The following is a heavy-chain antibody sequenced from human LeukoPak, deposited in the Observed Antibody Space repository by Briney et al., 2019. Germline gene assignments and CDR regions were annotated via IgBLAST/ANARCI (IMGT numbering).Heavy chain of an antibody. J-gene: IGHJ4*02. D-gene: IGHD3-22*01. CDR2: ISGNGVGT. V-gene: IGHV3-23*01. CDR1: GFTFSRNA. CDR3: AKDANYFDSGSYLIPFDF. Sequence: GGSLRLSCAASGFTFSRNAMNWVRQAPGKGLEWVASISGNGVGTYYADSVKGRFNIARDNSKNTLYLQMNSLRTEDTAVYHCAKDANYFDSGSYLIPFDFWGQGTLVTVSS.